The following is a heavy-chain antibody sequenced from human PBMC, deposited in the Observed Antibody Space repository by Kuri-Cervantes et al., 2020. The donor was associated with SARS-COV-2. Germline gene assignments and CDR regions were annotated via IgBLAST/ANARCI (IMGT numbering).Heavy chain of an antibody. Sequence: LRLSCTVSGGSISSGGFYWSWIRQHPGKGLEWIAYIYYSGGTYYSPSLKSRVTISVDTSKNQFSLKLSSLTAADTAVYYCARRPDQIYWYFDLWGRGTLVTVSS. J-gene: IGHJ2*01. V-gene: IGHV4-31*03. CDR1: GGSISSGGFY. CDR2: IYYSGGT. CDR3: ARRPDQIYWYFDL. D-gene: IGHD2-2*01.